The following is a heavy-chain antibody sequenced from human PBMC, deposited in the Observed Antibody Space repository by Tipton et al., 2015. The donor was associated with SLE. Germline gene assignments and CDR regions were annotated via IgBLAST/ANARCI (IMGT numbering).Heavy chain of an antibody. CDR3: ARARFWSGFYFDN. V-gene: IGHV4-61*01. J-gene: IGHJ4*02. CDR1: GDSVTSGSYY. D-gene: IGHD3-3*01. Sequence: TLSLTCSVSGDSVTSGSYYWTWIRQPPGKGLEWIGNVHYSGSTNYNAFLKSRVTISVDTSKNQFSLRLSSVTAADTAVYFCARARFWSGFYFDNWGQGTLVSVSS. CDR2: VHYSGST.